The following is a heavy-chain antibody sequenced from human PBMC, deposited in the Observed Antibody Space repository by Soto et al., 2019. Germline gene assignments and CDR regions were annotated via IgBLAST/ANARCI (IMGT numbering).Heavy chain of an antibody. CDR3: ARDRTLYYFDY. Sequence: PVRSMRLSCAASEFTFSTYAMHWVRQAPGKGLEWVAIISYDGSNKNYADSVKGRFTISRDNSKNTLYLQMNSLRAEDTAVYICARDRTLYYFDYWGQGPLVNVSS. CDR2: ISYDGSNK. V-gene: IGHV3-30-3*01. CDR1: EFTFSTYA. J-gene: IGHJ4*02.